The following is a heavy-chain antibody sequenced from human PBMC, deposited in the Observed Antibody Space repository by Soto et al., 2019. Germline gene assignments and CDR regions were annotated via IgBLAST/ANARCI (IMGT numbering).Heavy chain of an antibody. CDR1: GYTFRTYG. D-gene: IGHD3-10*01. CDR2: IWNDGNHK. Sequence: PGGSLRLSCGASGYTFRTYGMHWVRQAPGKGLEWVALIWNDGNHKYYADSVKGRFTISRDNSRKMLYLQIDSLRAEDTAVYHCARGSYGSGRYYTSYGMDVWGQGTTVTVSS. J-gene: IGHJ6*02. CDR3: ARGSYGSGRYYTSYGMDV. V-gene: IGHV3-33*01.